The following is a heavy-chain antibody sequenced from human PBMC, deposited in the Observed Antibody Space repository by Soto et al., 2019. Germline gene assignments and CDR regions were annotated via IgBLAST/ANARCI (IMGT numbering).Heavy chain of an antibody. V-gene: IGHV1-69*01. CDR3: ARDKVGYYDSSGYYRVSVPPDYYYGMDV. Sequence: QVQLVQSGAEVKKPGSSVKVSCKASGGTFSSYAISWVRQAPGQGLEWMGGIIPIFGTANYAQKFQGRVTITADESTSTAYMELRSLRSEDTAVYYCARDKVGYYDSSGYYRVSVPPDYYYGMDVWGQGTTVTVSS. J-gene: IGHJ6*02. CDR1: GGTFSSYA. D-gene: IGHD3-22*01. CDR2: IIPIFGTA.